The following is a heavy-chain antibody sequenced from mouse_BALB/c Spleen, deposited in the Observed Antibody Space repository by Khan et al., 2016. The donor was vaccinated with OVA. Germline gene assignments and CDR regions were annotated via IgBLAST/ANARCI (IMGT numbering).Heavy chain of an antibody. CDR1: GYSITSGYA. CDR3: AGVNYYGCFVDY. CDR2: IRYSGVT. Sequence: EVQLQESGPGLVKPSQSLSLTCTVTGYSITSGYAWNWIRQFPGNKLEWVGYIRYSGVTSYTPSLKSRISITRDTSNNQFFLQLNTVTTEDTATYYGAGVNYYGCFVDYWGQGTTLTVSS. J-gene: IGHJ2*01. D-gene: IGHD1-1*01. V-gene: IGHV3-2*02.